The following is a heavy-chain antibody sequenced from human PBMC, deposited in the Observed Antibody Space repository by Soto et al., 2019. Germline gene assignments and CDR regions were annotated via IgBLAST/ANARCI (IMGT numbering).Heavy chain of an antibody. CDR2: INPSGGST. Sequence: ASVKVSCKASGYTFTSYYMHWVRQAPGQGLEWMGIINPSGGSTSYAQKFQGRVTMTRDTSTSTVYMELSSLRSEDTAVYYCARDGRGITMVRGVIPSFDYWGQGTLVTVSS. D-gene: IGHD3-10*01. J-gene: IGHJ4*02. CDR1: GYTFTSYY. CDR3: ARDGRGITMVRGVIPSFDY. V-gene: IGHV1-46*03.